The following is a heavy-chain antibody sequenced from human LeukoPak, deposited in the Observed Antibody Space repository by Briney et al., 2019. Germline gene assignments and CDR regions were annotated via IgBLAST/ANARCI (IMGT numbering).Heavy chain of an antibody. CDR1: GFTFSSYS. CDR2: ISSSSSYI. CDR3: ARDPIVVVTAGGYFDY. D-gene: IGHD2-21*02. Sequence: GGCLRLSCAASGFTFSSYSMNWVRQAPGKGLEWVSSISSSSSYIYYADSVKGRFTISRDNAKNSLHLQMNSLRAEDTAVYYCARDPIVVVTAGGYFDYWGQGTLVTVSS. J-gene: IGHJ4*02. V-gene: IGHV3-21*01.